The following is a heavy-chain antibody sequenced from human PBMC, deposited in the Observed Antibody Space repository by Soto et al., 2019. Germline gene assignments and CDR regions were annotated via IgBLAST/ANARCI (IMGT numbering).Heavy chain of an antibody. CDR2: INAGNGNT. J-gene: IGHJ6*02. V-gene: IGHV1-3*01. CDR1: GYTFTSYA. Sequence: ASVKVSCKASGYTFTSYAMHWVRQAPGQRLEWMGWINAGNGNTKYSQKFQGRVTITRVTSASTAYMELSSLRSEDTAVYYCARRVSSTSFYYYGMDVWGQGTTVTVSS. D-gene: IGHD2-2*01. CDR3: ARRVSSTSFYYYGMDV.